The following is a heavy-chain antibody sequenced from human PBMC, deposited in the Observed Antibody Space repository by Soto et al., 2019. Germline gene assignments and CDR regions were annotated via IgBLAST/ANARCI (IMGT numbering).Heavy chain of an antibody. D-gene: IGHD2-2*01. CDR1: GYTFTTYD. CDR2: ISAYNGDT. CDR3: ARVGGYCSSTTCYRWFDP. Sequence: ASVKVSCKASGYTFTTYDISWVRQAPGQGLEWMGRISAYNGDTNYAQKLQGRVTMTTDTSTSTAYMELRSLRSDDTAVYYCARVGGYCSSTTCYRWFDPWGQGXLVTVSS. J-gene: IGHJ5*02. V-gene: IGHV1-18*04.